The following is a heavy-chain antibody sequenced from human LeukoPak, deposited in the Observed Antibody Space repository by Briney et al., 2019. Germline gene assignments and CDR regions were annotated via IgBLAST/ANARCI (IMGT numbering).Heavy chain of an antibody. CDR2: IKQDGSDR. CDR1: GFTFRNYW. J-gene: IGHJ4*02. V-gene: IGHV3-7*03. CDR3: AKDGY. Sequence: GGSLRLSCAASGFTFRNYWMSWVRQAPGTGLEWVANIKQDGSDRNYVTSVRGRFTISRDNAKNSLYLQMNSLRAEDTALYYCAKDGYWGQGTLVTVSS.